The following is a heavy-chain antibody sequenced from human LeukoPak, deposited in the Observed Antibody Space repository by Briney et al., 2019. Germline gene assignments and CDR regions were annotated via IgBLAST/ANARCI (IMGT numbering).Heavy chain of an antibody. CDR3: AGGGDFDY. CDR1: GFTFSDYS. V-gene: IGHV3-21*01. J-gene: IGHJ4*02. Sequence: PGGSLRLSCAASGFTFSDYSMNWVRQAPGKGLEWVSSISRTSEYIHYADSVRGRFAISRDNAKNSVYLQMNSLRAEDTAVYFCAGGGDFDYWGQGILVTVSA. D-gene: IGHD3-16*01. CDR2: ISRTSEYI.